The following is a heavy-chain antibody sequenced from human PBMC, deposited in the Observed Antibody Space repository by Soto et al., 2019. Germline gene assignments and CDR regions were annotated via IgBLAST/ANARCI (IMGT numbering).Heavy chain of an antibody. Sequence: SETLSLTCAVYGGSFSGYYWSWIRQPPGKGLEWIGEINHSGSTNYNPSLKSRVTISVDTSKNQFSLKLSSVTAADTAVYYCARGKEGIAAAGTVTSMRNYYYGMDVWGQGTTVTVSS. CDR3: ARGKEGIAAAGTVTSMRNYYYGMDV. CDR2: INHSGST. J-gene: IGHJ6*02. D-gene: IGHD6-13*01. V-gene: IGHV4-34*01. CDR1: GGSFSGYY.